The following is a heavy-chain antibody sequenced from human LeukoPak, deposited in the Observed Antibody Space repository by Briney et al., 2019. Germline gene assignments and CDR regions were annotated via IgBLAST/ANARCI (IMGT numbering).Heavy chain of an antibody. V-gene: IGHV3-48*01. CDR1: GFTFSSYA. CDR2: ISSSTSSPI. CDR3: ARDGFYCSSPTCYLDF. D-gene: IGHD2-2*01. Sequence: GGSLRLSCAASGFTFSSYAMSWVRQAPGKGLEWLSYISSSTSSPIYYADSVKGRFTISRDNARDSLYLQMNSLRADDTAVYFCARDGFYCSSPTCYLDFWGQGTLVTVSS. J-gene: IGHJ4*02.